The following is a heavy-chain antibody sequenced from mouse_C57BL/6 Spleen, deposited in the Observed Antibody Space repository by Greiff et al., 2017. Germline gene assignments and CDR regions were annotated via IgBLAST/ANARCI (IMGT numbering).Heavy chain of an antibody. D-gene: IGHD4-1*01. Sequence: VQLQQSGAELVRPGTSVKVSCKASGYAFTNYLIEWVKQRPGQGLEWIGVINPGSGGTNYNEKFKGKATLTADKSSSTAYMQLSSLTSEDSAVYCCARETGYYAMDYWGQGTSVTVSS. J-gene: IGHJ4*01. CDR2: INPGSGGT. CDR3: ARETGYYAMDY. V-gene: IGHV1-54*01. CDR1: GYAFTNYL.